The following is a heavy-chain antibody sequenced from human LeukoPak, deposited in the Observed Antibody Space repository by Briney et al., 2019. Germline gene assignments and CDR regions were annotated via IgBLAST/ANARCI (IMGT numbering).Heavy chain of an antibody. CDR3: ARESSGSYSD. CDR1: GFTGSSNY. CDR2: IYSGGTT. Sequence: GWSLRLSCAASGFTGSSNYMSWVRHALGKGLAWVSIIYSGGTTYYAVSVKGRSTISRANSKNTLYLQMNSLRADDTAVYYCARESSGSYSDWGQGTLVTVSS. V-gene: IGHV3-53*01. J-gene: IGHJ4*02. D-gene: IGHD1-26*01.